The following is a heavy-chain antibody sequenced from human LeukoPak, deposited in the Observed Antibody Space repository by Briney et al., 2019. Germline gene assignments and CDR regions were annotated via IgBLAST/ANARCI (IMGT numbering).Heavy chain of an antibody. J-gene: IGHJ4*02. CDR1: GYTFTNYG. D-gene: IGHD3/OR15-3a*01. V-gene: IGHV1-18*01. CDR3: ARNLRSSRVLDYIDY. CDR2: ISSYNGNT. Sequence: RASVKVSCKTFGYTFTNYGISWVRQAPGQGLEWMGWISSYNGNTNYAQKLQGRVTMTTDTSTSTAYLELRSLRSDDTAVYYYARNLRSSRVLDYIDYWGQGTLVTVSS.